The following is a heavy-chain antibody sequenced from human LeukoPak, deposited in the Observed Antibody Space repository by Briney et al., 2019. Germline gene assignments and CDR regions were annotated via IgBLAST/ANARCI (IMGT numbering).Heavy chain of an antibody. D-gene: IGHD3-16*02. CDR3: AKDRMITFGGVIPEFDS. V-gene: IGHV3-33*06. J-gene: IGHJ4*02. Sequence: GGSLRLSCAASGFTFSSYGMHWVRPAPGKGLEWVAVIWYDGSNKYYADSVKGRFTISRDNSKNTLYLQMNSLRAEDTAVYYCAKDRMITFGGVIPEFDSWGQGTLVTVSS. CDR1: GFTFSSYG. CDR2: IWYDGSNK.